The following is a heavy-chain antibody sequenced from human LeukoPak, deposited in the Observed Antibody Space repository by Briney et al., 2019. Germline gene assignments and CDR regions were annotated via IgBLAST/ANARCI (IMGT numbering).Heavy chain of an antibody. CDR1: SYSISSGYY. CDR2: IYHSGNT. J-gene: IGHJ5*02. V-gene: IGHV4-38-2*02. D-gene: IGHD3-3*01. Sequence: SETLSLTCTASSYSISSGYYWGWIRQPPGKGLEWIGSIYHSGNTYYNPSLKSRVTISVDTSKNQFSLKLSSVTAADTAVYYCARVPHGETIFGVVLYWFDPWGQGTLVTVSS. CDR3: ARVPHGETIFGVVLYWFDP.